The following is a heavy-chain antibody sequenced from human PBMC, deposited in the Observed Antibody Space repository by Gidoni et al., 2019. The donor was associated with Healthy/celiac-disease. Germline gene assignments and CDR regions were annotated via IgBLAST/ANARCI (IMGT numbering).Heavy chain of an antibody. D-gene: IGHD6-13*01. CDR3: ASDWAAAGSDY. CDR2: IHSDGNST. J-gene: IGHJ4*02. Sequence: EVQLVEYVAEFVHPGGPLQPACAASGFTFSSYWMHWVRQATGTGLVWVSRIHSDGNSTSYADSVKGRFTISRDNAKSTVYLQMNRLKAEDTAVYYCASDWAAAGSDYWGQGTLVTVSS. V-gene: IGHV3-74*02. CDR1: GFTFSSYW.